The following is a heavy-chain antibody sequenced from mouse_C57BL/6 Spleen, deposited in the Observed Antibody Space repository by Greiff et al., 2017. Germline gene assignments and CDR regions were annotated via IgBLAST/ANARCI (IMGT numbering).Heavy chain of an antibody. CDR2: IDPENGDT. V-gene: IGHV14-4*01. D-gene: IGHD1-1*01. CDR3: TTDGSKAWFAY. J-gene: IGHJ3*01. CDR1: GFNIKDDY. Sequence: EVQLQQSGAELVRPGASVKLSCTASGFNIKDDYMHWVKQRPEQGLEWIGWIDPENGDTEYASQFQGKATITADTSSNTAYLQLSSLTSEDTAVYYCTTDGSKAWFAYWGQGTLVTVSA.